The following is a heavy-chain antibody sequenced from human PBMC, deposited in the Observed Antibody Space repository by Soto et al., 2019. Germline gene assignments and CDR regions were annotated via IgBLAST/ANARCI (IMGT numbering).Heavy chain of an antibody. Sequence: GESLKISCKGSGYNLASYWIAWVRQMPGKGLELMGIIYPSDSDTRYRPSFQGQVTISADKSISSAYLQWSSLRASDTAMYYCARGGVSTRTFDYWGQGTPVTVSS. CDR2: IYPSDSDT. CDR3: ARGGVSTRTFDY. J-gene: IGHJ4*02. CDR1: GYNLASYW. D-gene: IGHD3-3*01. V-gene: IGHV5-51*01.